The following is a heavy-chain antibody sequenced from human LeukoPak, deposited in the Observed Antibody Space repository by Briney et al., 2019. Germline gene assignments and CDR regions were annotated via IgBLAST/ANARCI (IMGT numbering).Heavy chain of an antibody. CDR1: GFTFSSYA. CDR3: ASSTQYYYDSSGYLGY. Sequence: GGSLRLSCAASGFTFSSYAMSWVRQAPGKGLEWVSAISGSGGSTYYADSVKGRFTISRDNSKNTLYLQMNSLRAEDTAVYYCASSTQYYYDSSGYLGYWGQGTLVTVPS. D-gene: IGHD3-22*01. V-gene: IGHV3-23*01. CDR2: ISGSGGST. J-gene: IGHJ4*02.